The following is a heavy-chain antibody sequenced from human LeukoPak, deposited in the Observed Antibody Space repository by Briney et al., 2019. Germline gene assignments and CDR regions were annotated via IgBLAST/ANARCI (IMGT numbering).Heavy chain of an antibody. D-gene: IGHD3-10*01. Sequence: ASVKVSCKASGGTFSSYAISWVRQAPGQGLEWMGGISPIFGTANYAQKFQGRVTITADKSTSTAYMELSSLRSEDTAVYYCARVHLTGSYYNRAPAGYFDYWGQGTLVTVSS. CDR2: ISPIFGTA. V-gene: IGHV1-69*06. J-gene: IGHJ4*02. CDR1: GGTFSSYA. CDR3: ARVHLTGSYYNRAPAGYFDY.